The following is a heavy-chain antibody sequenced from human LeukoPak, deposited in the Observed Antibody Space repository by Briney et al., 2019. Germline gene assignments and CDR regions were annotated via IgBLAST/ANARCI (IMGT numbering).Heavy chain of an antibody. V-gene: IGHV3-11*05. J-gene: IGHJ4*02. Sequence: GGSLRLSCAASGFTFSDYYMSWIRQAPGKGLEWVSYISSSSSYTYYADSVKGRFTISRDKAKNSLYLQMNSLRAEDTAVYYCARDKDTMVRGVSGNDYWGQGTLVTVSS. D-gene: IGHD3-10*01. CDR1: GFTFSDYY. CDR3: ARDKDTMVRGVSGNDY. CDR2: ISSSSSYT.